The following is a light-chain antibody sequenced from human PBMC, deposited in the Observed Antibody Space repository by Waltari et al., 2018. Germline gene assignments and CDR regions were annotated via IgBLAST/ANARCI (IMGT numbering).Light chain of an antibody. CDR1: QSISRY. V-gene: IGKV3-20*01. CDR2: DAS. J-gene: IGKJ1*01. CDR3: QKYGSLPAT. Sequence: EIMLTQSPGTLSLSPGERATLSCRASQSISRYLAWYQHKPGQAPRLLFYDASSRANGIPDRFSGSGSGTDFSLTISRLEPEDFAVYYCQKYGSLPATFGQGTKVEIK.